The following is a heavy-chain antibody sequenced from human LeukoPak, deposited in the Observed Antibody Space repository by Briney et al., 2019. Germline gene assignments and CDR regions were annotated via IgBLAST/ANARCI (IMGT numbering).Heavy chain of an antibody. J-gene: IGHJ4*02. D-gene: IGHD4-17*01. V-gene: IGHV1-8*01. CDR2: MNPNTGNT. CDR3: ARALRITDYGDFRYYFDY. Sequence: ASVKVSCKASGYTFTNYDINWVRQATGQGLEWMGWMNPNTGNTGYAQKFQGRVTMTRNTSITTAHMELSGLRSDDTAVYYCARALRITDYGDFRYYFDYWGQGTLVTVSS. CDR1: GYTFTNYD.